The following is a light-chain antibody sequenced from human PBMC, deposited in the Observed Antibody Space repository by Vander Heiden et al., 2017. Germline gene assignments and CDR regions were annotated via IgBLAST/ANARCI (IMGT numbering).Light chain of an antibody. Sequence: DIQMTQSPSSLSASVGDRVTITCRASQTISSYLNWYQQKPGKAPKLLIYAASSLQSGVPSRFSGSESGTDFTLTISMLQPEDFATYYCQQSDSTPRTFGGGTKVEIK. CDR1: QTISSY. V-gene: IGKV1-39*01. CDR2: AAS. CDR3: QQSDSTPRT. J-gene: IGKJ4*01.